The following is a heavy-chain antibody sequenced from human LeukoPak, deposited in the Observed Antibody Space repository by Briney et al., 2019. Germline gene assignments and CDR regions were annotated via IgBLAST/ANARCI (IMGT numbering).Heavy chain of an antibody. J-gene: IGHJ4*02. CDR3: ARDGSGRLDY. D-gene: IGHD3-10*01. V-gene: IGHV1-2*04. CDR2: INPNSGGT. CDR1: GYAFTGYY. Sequence: ASVKVSCKASGYAFTGYYMHWVRQAPGQGLEWMGWINPNSGGTNYAQKFQGWVTMSGDTSISTAYMELSRLRSDDTAVYYCARDGSGRLDYWGQGTLVTVSS.